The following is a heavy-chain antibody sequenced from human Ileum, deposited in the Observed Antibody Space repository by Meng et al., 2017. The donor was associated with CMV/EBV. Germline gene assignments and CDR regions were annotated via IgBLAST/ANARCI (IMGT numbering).Heavy chain of an antibody. J-gene: IGHJ3*02. CDR3: ARFTNAFDI. V-gene: IGHV1-8*01. CDR1: GDTVTSQD. Sequence: ASVKVSCKASGDTVTSQDVNWVRQATGQGLEWMGWINPNSGNTGYAPKFRDRVTMTRNTSISTAYMELSSLTSEDTAVYYCARFTNAFDIWGQGTMVTVSS. CDR2: INPNSGNT.